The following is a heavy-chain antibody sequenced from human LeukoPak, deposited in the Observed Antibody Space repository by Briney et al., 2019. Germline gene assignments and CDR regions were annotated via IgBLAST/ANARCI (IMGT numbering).Heavy chain of an antibody. D-gene: IGHD3-10*01. V-gene: IGHV3-7*04. J-gene: IGHJ4*02. CDR1: GFTFSSYY. CDR3: ARVHILWFGELERYFDY. Sequence: GGSLRLSCAASGFTFSSYYMSWVRQAPGKGLEWVANIKQDGSEKYYLDSVKGRFTISRDNAKNSLYLQMNSLRAEDTAVYYCARVHILWFGELERYFDYWGQGTLVTVSS. CDR2: IKQDGSEK.